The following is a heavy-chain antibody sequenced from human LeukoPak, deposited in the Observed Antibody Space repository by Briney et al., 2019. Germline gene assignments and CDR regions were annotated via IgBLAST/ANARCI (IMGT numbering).Heavy chain of an antibody. CDR3: ASLRTYYDFWSGGDNWFDP. CDR2: IYYSGST. CDR1: GGSISSYY. V-gene: IGHV4-59*01. J-gene: IGHJ5*02. D-gene: IGHD3-3*01. Sequence: AETLSLTCTVSGGSISSYYWNWIRQPPGKGLEWIGYIYYSGSTNYNPSLKSRVTISVDTSKNQFSLKLSSATAADTAVYYCASLRTYYDFWSGGDNWFDPWGQGTLVTVSS.